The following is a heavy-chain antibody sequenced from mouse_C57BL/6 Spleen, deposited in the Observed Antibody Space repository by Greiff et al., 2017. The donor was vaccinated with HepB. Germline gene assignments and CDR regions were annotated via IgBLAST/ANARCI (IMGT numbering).Heavy chain of an antibody. V-gene: IGHV1-64*01. CDR3: ARVTTVAHWYFDV. CDR2: IHPNSGST. D-gene: IGHD1-1*01. Sequence: QVQLQQPGAELVKPGASVKLSCKASGYTFTSYWMHWVKQRPGQGLEWIGMIHPNSGSTNYNEKFKSKATLTVDKSSSTAYMQLSSLTSEDSAVYYCARVTTVAHWYFDVWGTGTRSPSPQ. J-gene: IGHJ1*03. CDR1: GYTFTSYW.